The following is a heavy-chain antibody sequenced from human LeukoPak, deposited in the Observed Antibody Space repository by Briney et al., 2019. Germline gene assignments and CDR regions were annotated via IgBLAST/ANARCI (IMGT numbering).Heavy chain of an antibody. V-gene: IGHV5-51*01. CDR1: GYTFTAYW. J-gene: IGHJ4*02. Sequence: GESPKISCKGSGYTFTAYWIGWVRQRPGKGLEFMGMIYPGDSDTRYSPSFQGQVTMSADKSINTAYLQWRSLQASDTATYYCARYSSSSFHYWGQGTLVTASS. CDR2: IYPGDSDT. D-gene: IGHD4-11*01. CDR3: ARYSSSSFHY.